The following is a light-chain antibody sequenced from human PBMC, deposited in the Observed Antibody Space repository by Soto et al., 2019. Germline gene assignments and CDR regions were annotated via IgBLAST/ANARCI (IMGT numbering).Light chain of an antibody. CDR3: QQRSDWPLT. Sequence: ESVLTQAPATLSLSPGERATLSCRASQSVSTYLAWYQQKPGQAPRPLIYDASSRATGIPARFSGSGSGTDFTLTISSLEPEDFAIYHCQQRSDWPLTFGGGTQVDIK. V-gene: IGKV3-11*01. J-gene: IGKJ4*01. CDR2: DAS. CDR1: QSVSTY.